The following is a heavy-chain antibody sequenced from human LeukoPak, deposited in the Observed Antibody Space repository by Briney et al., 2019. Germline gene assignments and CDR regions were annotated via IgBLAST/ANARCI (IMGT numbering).Heavy chain of an antibody. J-gene: IGHJ4*02. CDR1: GGSISSSSYY. D-gene: IGHD2-2*01. CDR2: IYYSGST. CDR3: ARALQDIVVVPAAAFDY. Sequence: SXXLSLTCTVSGGSISSSSYYWGWIRQPPGKGLEWIGSIYYSGSTYYNPSLKSRVTISVDTSKNQFSLKLSSVTAADTAVYYCARALQDIVVVPAAAFDYWGQGTLVTVSS. V-gene: IGHV4-39*01.